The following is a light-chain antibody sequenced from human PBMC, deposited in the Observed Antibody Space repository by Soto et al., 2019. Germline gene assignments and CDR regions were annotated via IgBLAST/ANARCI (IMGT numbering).Light chain of an antibody. CDR1: QAISTW. Sequence: DIQMTQSPSSVSASVGDRVTITCRASQAISTWLAWYQQKPGKAPKLLIYAASNLQTGVPSRFRGSGSRPNFTLTISSPQTEDFATYYCQQANRHPRTFGQGTKVEIK. CDR2: AAS. V-gene: IGKV1D-12*01. CDR3: QQANRHPRT. J-gene: IGKJ1*01.